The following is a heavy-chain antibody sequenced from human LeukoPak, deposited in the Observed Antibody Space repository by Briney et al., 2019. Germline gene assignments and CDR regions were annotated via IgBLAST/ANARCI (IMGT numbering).Heavy chain of an antibody. CDR3: AKDLLVGATNLNWFDP. CDR2: IRYDGSNK. J-gene: IGHJ5*02. CDR1: GFAFSSYG. Sequence: GGSLRLSCAASGFAFSSYGMHWVRQAPGKGLEWVAFIRYDGSNKYYADSVKGRFTISRDNSKNTLYLQMNSLRAEDTAVYYCAKDLLVGATNLNWFDPWGQGTLVTVSS. V-gene: IGHV3-30*02. D-gene: IGHD1-26*01.